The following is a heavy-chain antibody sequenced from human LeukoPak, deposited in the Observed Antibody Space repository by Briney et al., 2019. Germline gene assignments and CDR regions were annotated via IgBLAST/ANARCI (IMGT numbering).Heavy chain of an antibody. D-gene: IGHD3-22*01. CDR1: GFTFSSYG. Sequence: GGSPRLSCAASGFTFSSYGMHWVRQALGKGLEWVAVIWYDGSNKYYADSVKGRFTISRDNSKNTLYLQMNSLRAEDTAVYYCAKDNYYDSSGYYYWYFDLWGRGTLVTVSS. CDR3: AKDNYYDSSGYYYWYFDL. CDR2: IWYDGSNK. J-gene: IGHJ2*01. V-gene: IGHV3-33*06.